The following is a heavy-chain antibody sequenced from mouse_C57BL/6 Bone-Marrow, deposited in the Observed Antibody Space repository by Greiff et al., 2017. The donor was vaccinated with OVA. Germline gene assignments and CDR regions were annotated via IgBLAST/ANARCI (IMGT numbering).Heavy chain of an antibody. CDR2: IYPGDGDT. J-gene: IGHJ4*01. V-gene: IGHV1-80*01. CDR1: GYAFSSYW. Sequence: LEESGAELVKPGASVKISCKASGYAFSSYWMNWVKQRPGKGLEWIGQIYPGDGDTNYNGKFKGKATLTADKSSSTAYMQLSSLTSEDSAVYFCARKGSSPRAMDYWGQGTSVTVSS. CDR3: ARKGSSPRAMDY. D-gene: IGHD1-1*01.